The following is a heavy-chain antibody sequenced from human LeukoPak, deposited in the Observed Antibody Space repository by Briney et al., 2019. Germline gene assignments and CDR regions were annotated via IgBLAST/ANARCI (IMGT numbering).Heavy chain of an antibody. CDR2: ISSSGSTI. CDR3: AKSRGSGTGSYFDY. J-gene: IGHJ4*02. D-gene: IGHD2-15*01. CDR1: GFTFSSYE. V-gene: IGHV3-48*03. Sequence: GGSLRLSCTASGFTFSSYEMNWVRQAPGKGLEWVSYISSSGSTIYYADSVKGRFTISRDNSKNTLYLQMNSLRAEDTAVYYCAKSRGSGTGSYFDYWGQGTLVTVSS.